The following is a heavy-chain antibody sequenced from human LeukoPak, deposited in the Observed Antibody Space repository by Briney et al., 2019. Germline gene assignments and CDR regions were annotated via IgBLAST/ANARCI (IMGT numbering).Heavy chain of an antibody. CDR3: ARGLFDYLYYFDY. D-gene: IGHD5-12*01. CDR2: IGSSGSTI. J-gene: IGHJ4*02. CDR1: GFTFSNYE. V-gene: IGHV3-48*03. Sequence: GGSLILSCAASGFTFSNYEMNWVRQAPGKGLEWVSYIGSSGSTIYYADSVKGRFTISRDNAKNSLYLQMNSLRAEDTAVYYCARGLFDYLYYFDYWGQGTLVTVSS.